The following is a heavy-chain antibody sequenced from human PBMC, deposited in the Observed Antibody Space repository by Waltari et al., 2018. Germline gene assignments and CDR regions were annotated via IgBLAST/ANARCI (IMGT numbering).Heavy chain of an antibody. CDR1: GYSISSGYY. CDR2: IYHSGST. CDR3: ARLGRNDYFDY. J-gene: IGHJ4*02. V-gene: IGHV4-38-2*01. Sequence: QVQLQESGPGLVKPSETLSLTCAVSGYSISSGYYWGWIRQPPGKGLEWIGRIYHSGSTYYNPSLKSRVTISVDTSKNPFSLKLSSVTAADTAVYYCARLGRNDYFDYWGQGTLVTVSS.